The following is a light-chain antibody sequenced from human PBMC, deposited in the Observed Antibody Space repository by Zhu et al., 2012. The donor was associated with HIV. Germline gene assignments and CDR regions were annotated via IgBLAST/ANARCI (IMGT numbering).Light chain of an antibody. CDR3: QQRSNWPLT. CDR2: DAS. CDR1: RSVSSF. Sequence: IVLTQSPATLSLSPGERATVSCRASRSVSSFVAWYQQKPGQAPKLLIYDASKRATGIPARFSGSGSGTDFTLTISSLEPEDFALYYCQQRSNWPLTFGGRDQGGDQT. J-gene: IGKJ4*01. V-gene: IGKV3-11*01.